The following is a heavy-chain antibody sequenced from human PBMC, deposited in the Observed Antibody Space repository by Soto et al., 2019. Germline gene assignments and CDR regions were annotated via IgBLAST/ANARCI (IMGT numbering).Heavy chain of an antibody. Sequence: EVQLLESGGGLVQPGGSLRLSCAASGFIFSSYAMNWVRQAPGKGLEWVSAISGSGGTTFYADSVQGRFTISRDNSKNALYLQMSGVRAEDTAVYYGAKGSPYDSAARVIDQYDYASDVWGQGTTVTVSS. CDR2: ISGSGGTT. V-gene: IGHV3-23*01. D-gene: IGHD6-6*01. CDR3: AKGSPYDSAARVIDQYDYASDV. J-gene: IGHJ6*02. CDR1: GFIFSSYA.